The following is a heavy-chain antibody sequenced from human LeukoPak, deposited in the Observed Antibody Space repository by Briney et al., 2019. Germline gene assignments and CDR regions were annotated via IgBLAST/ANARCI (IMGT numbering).Heavy chain of an antibody. CDR1: GFTFSSYA. J-gene: IGHJ4*02. D-gene: IGHD2-2*01. V-gene: IGHV3-23*01. CDR3: AKDLLSRGLFDY. Sequence: GGSLRLSCAASGFTFSSYAMSWVRQAPGKGLEWVSAISGSGGSTYYADSVKGRFTISRDNSKSTLYLQMNSLRAEDTAVYYCAKDLLSRGLFDYWGQGTLVTVSS. CDR2: ISGSGGST.